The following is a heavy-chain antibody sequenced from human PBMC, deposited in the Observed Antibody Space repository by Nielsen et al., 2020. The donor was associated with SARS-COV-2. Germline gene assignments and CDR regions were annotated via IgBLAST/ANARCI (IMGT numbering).Heavy chain of an antibody. CDR1: GFTFSSYA. V-gene: IGHV3-30-3*01. CDR2: ISYDGSNK. CDR3: ARVEDGGRNYYYYGMDV. D-gene: IGHD3-16*01. Sequence: GESLKISCAASGFTFSSYAMHWVRQAPGKGLEWVAVISYDGSNKYYADSVKGRFTISRDNSKNTLYLQMNSLRAEDTAVYYCARVEDGGRNYYYYGMDVWGQGTTVTVSS. J-gene: IGHJ6*02.